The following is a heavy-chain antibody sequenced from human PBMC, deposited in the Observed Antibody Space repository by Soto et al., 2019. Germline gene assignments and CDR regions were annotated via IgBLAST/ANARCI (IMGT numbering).Heavy chain of an antibody. CDR3: ARQKDSSGYYYYYYGMDV. D-gene: IGHD3-22*01. CDR1: GYTFTSYG. J-gene: IGHJ6*02. CDR2: ISAYNGNT. V-gene: IGHV1-18*01. Sequence: ASVKVSCKASGYTFTSYGISWVRQAPGQGLEWMGWISAYNGNTNYAQKLQGRVTMTTDTSTSTAYMELRSLRSDDTAIYYFARQKDSSGYYYYYYGMDVWGQGTTVTVSS.